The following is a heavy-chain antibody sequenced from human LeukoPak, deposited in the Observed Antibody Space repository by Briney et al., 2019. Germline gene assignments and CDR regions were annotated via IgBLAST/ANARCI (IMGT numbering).Heavy chain of an antibody. J-gene: IGHJ6*03. CDR3: ARAREMATISDYYYYYMDV. V-gene: IGHV1-69*05. D-gene: IGHD5-24*01. CDR1: GGTFSSYA. Sequence: GASVKVSCKASGGTFSSYAISWVRQAPGQGLEWMGTIIPIFGTANYAQKFQGRVTITTDESTSTAYMELSSLRSEDTAVYYCARAREMATISDYYYYYMDVWGKGTTVTVSS. CDR2: IIPIFGTA.